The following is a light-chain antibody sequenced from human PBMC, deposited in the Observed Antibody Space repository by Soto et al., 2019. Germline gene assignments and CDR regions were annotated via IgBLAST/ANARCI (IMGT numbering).Light chain of an antibody. Sequence: QPGLTQPASVSGSPGQSITISCTGTSRDVGGHNSVSWYRQDPGKAPKLMIYDVSNRPSGVSDRFSGSKFGTTASLTISGLQIEDEADYYCSSFTSSVTYVFGTGTKVTVL. V-gene: IGLV2-14*01. CDR1: SRDVGGHNS. CDR3: SSFTSSVTYV. CDR2: DVS. J-gene: IGLJ1*01.